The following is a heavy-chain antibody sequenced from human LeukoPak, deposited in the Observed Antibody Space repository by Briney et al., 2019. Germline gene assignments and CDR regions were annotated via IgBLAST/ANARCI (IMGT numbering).Heavy chain of an antibody. CDR1: GYSSTSYW. CDR3: ATYYGSGSFFVY. CDR2: IFPGDSDT. J-gene: IGHJ4*02. D-gene: IGHD3-10*01. V-gene: IGHV5-51*01. Sequence: GESLKISCKGSGYSSTSYWIGWVRQMPGKGLEWMGIIFPGDSDTRYSPSFQGQVTISADKSINTAYLQWTSLRASDTAMYYCATYYGSGSFFVYWGQGTLVTVSS.